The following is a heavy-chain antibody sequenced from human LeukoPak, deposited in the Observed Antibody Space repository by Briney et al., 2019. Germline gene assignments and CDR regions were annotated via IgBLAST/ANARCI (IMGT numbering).Heavy chain of an antibody. CDR1: GFTFSSYV. CDR2: IGGSGGST. Sequence: GGSLRLSCVASGFTFSSYVMSWVRQAPGKGLEWVSGIGGSGGSTYYADSVKGRFTISRDNSKNTLYLQMNSLRAEDTAVYYCARLGDCSSTSCYEAPFDYWGQGTLVTVSS. CDR3: ARLGDCSSTSCYEAPFDY. D-gene: IGHD2-2*01. J-gene: IGHJ4*02. V-gene: IGHV3-23*01.